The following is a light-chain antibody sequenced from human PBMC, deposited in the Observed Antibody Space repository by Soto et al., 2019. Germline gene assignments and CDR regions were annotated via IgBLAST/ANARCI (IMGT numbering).Light chain of an antibody. CDR1: ESISTW. CDR2: KAS. J-gene: IGKJ1*01. Sequence: DIQMTQSPSTLSASVGDRVTITCRASESISTWLAWYQQKPGKAPNLLIYKASSLESGVPSRFSGSGSGTEFTLTISSLQPDDFATYYCQQYNIYSWTVGQGTKGDI. CDR3: QQYNIYSWT. V-gene: IGKV1-5*03.